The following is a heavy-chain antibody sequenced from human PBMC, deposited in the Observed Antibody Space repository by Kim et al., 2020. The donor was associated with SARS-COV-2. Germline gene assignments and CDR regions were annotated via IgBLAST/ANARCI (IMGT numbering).Heavy chain of an antibody. CDR3: ARDWGGDYYGSGSYRHDY. CDR2: ISSSSSYI. V-gene: IGHV3-21*01. CDR1: GFTFSSYS. D-gene: IGHD3-10*01. Sequence: GGSLRLSCAASGFTFSSYSMNWVRQAPGKGLEWVSSISSSSSYIYYADSVKGRFTISRDNAKNSLYLQMNSLRAEDTAVYYCARDWGGDYYGSGSYRHDYWGQGTLVTVSS. J-gene: IGHJ4*02.